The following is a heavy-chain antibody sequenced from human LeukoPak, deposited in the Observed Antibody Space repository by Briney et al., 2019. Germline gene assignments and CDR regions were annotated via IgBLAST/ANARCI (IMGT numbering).Heavy chain of an antibody. J-gene: IGHJ4*02. V-gene: IGHV1-2*02. CDR3: ARDGGYDSSGYYYVGLDY. CDR2: INPNSGGT. Sequence: ASVKVSCKASGYTFTDYYMHWVRQAPGQGLEWMGWINPNSGGTSYAQKFQGRVTMTRDTSISTAYMDLTRLRSDDTAVYYCARDGGYDSSGYYYVGLDYWGQGTLVTVSS. D-gene: IGHD3-22*01. CDR1: GYTFTDYY.